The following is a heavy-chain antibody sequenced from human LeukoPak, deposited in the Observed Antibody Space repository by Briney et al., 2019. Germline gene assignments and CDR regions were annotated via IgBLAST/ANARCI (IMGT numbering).Heavy chain of an antibody. D-gene: IGHD3-16*01. CDR2: IKSKLFNSEP. Sequence: GGSLKLSCAASGFTFYDSAIHWVRQAHGKGLEWLGRIKSKLFNSEPVYVESVKGRFTIYKDDSKNMAFLAMNNLKTDDTALYYCFRYEETSGRFGDSWGQGALVTVSS. V-gene: IGHV3-73*01. CDR1: GFTFYDSA. J-gene: IGHJ4*02. CDR3: FRYEETSGRFGDS.